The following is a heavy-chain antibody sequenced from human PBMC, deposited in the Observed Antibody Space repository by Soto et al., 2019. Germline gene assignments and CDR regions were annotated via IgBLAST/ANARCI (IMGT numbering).Heavy chain of an antibody. V-gene: IGHV3-21*06. CDR1: GFTFTRYS. CDR3: ARESEDLTSNFDY. Sequence: VQLVESGGGLVKPGGSLRLSCAASGFTFTRYSMNWVRQAPGKRLEWVSSISSTTNYIYYRDSMKGRFTISRDNAKNSLYLEMNSLRAEDTAVYYCARESEDLTSNFDYWGQGTLVTVSS. J-gene: IGHJ4*02. CDR2: ISSTTNYI.